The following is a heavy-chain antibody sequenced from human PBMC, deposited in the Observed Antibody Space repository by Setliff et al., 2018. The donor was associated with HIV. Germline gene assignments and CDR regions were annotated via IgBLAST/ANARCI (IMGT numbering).Heavy chain of an antibody. CDR3: ATHGGWELLWGGEAYYYYGMDV. V-gene: IGHV4-34*01. D-gene: IGHD1-26*01. Sequence: SETLSLTCAVYGGSFSGYYWSWIRRPPGKGLEWIGEINHSGSTNYNPSLKSRVTISVDTSKNQFSLKLSSVTAADTAVYYCATHGGWELLWGGEAYYYYGMDVWGQGTTVTVSS. CDR1: GGSFSGYY. J-gene: IGHJ6*02. CDR2: INHSGST.